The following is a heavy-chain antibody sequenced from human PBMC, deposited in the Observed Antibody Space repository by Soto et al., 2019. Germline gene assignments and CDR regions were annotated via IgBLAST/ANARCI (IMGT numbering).Heavy chain of an antibody. D-gene: IGHD3-9*01. CDR1: GFTFSSYG. CDR3: AKVAWGVLRYFDWSHFDY. CDR2: ISYDGSNK. V-gene: IGHV3-30*18. J-gene: IGHJ4*02. Sequence: GGSLRLSCAASGFTFSSYGMHWVRQAPGKGLEWVAVISYDGSNKYYADSVKGRFTISRDNSKNTLYLQMNSLRAEDTAVYYCAKVAWGVLRYFDWSHFDYWGQGTLVTVSS.